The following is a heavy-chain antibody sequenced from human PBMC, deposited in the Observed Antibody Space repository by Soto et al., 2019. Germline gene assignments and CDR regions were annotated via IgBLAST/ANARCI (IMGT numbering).Heavy chain of an antibody. J-gene: IGHJ4*02. CDR3: AKDEQLALDY. Sequence: PGGSLRLSCAASGFTFSSYGMHWVRQAPGKGLEWVAVISYDGSNKYYADSVKGRFTISRDNSKNTLYLQMNSLRAEDTAVYYCAKDEQLALDYWGQGTLVTVSS. V-gene: IGHV3-30*18. CDR1: GFTFSSYG. CDR2: ISYDGSNK. D-gene: IGHD6-13*01.